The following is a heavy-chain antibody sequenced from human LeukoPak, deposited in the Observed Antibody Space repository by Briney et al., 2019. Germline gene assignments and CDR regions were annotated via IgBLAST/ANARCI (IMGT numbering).Heavy chain of an antibody. Sequence: SGTLCLTRAVYVESLSAYYRSCVPAPPGKGLGCGGEINHSGSTNYNPSLKSRVTISVDTSKNQFSLKLSSVTAADTAVYYCARWRAAARLYWFDPWGQGTLVTVSS. V-gene: IGHV4-34*01. J-gene: IGHJ5*02. CDR3: ARWRAAARLYWFDP. CDR2: INHSGST. D-gene: IGHD6-13*01. CDR1: VESLSAYY.